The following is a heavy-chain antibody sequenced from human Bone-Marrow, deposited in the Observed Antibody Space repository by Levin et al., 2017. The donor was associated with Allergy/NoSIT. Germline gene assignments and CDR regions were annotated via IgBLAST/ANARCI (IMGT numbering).Heavy chain of an antibody. J-gene: IGHJ4*02. CDR1: GFTFSSYA. V-gene: IGHV3-30-3*01. CDR2: ISYDGSNK. Sequence: GESLKISCAASGFTFSSYAMHWVRQAPGKGLEWVAVISYDGSNKYYADSVKGRFTISRDNSKNTLYLQMNSLRAEDTAVYYCASPQQLVPYWGQGTLVTVSS. CDR3: ASPQQLVPY. D-gene: IGHD6-13*01.